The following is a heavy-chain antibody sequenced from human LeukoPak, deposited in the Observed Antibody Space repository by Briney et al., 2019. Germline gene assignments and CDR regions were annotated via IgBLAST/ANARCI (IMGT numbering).Heavy chain of an antibody. V-gene: IGHV4-34*01. J-gene: IGHJ4*02. D-gene: IGHD3-16*01. CDR1: GGSFSGDY. CDR2: INDSGST. CDR3: ARRVGRGRYYFDY. Sequence: SETLSLTCAVYGGSFSGDYWSWIRQPPGKGLERIGEINDSGSTNYNPSLKSRVTLSVDTSKNQFSLKLKSVTAADTAVFYCARRVGRGRYYFDYWGQGALVTVSS.